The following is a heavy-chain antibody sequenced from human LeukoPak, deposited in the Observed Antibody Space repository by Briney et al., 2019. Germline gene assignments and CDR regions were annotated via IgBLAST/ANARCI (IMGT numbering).Heavy chain of an antibody. J-gene: IGHJ4*02. CDR2: ISKDGSSK. CDR3: ARDYGVYEEYFFDL. CDR1: GFSFSTYA. D-gene: IGHD4-17*01. V-gene: IGHV3-30*15. Sequence: GGSLRLSCAASGFSFSTYAMHWVRQAPGKGLDWVGVISKDGSSKDYAESVKGRFTISRDNSKNTLYLQMSSLRAEDTALYYCARDYGVYEEYFFDLWGQGTLVAVSS.